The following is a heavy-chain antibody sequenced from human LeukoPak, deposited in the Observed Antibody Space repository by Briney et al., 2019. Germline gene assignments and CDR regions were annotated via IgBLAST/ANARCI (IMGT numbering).Heavy chain of an antibody. V-gene: IGHV3-7*01. CDR3: ARDIAVAGLLDY. J-gene: IGHJ4*02. CDR2: IKQDGSEE. Sequence: GGSLRLSYAASGFTFSSYWMSWVRQAPGKGLEWVANIKQDGSEEYYVDSMKGRFTISRDNAKNSLYLQMNSLRAEDTAVYYCARDIAVAGLLDYWGQGTLVTVSS. CDR1: GFTFSSYW. D-gene: IGHD6-19*01.